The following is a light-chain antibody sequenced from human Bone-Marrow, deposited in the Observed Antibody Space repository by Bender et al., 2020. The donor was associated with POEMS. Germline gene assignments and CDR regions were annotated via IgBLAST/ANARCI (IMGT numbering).Light chain of an antibody. CDR2: DDA. CDR1: NVGSKT. CDR3: QVWDNDDHYV. J-gene: IGLJ1*01. Sequence: SYVLTQPPSVSVAPGQTAKITCGGHNVGSKTVQWYQQRPGQAPVLVVYDDARRPSGIPERFSGSNSGNTAALTISGVEAGDEADYYCQVWDNDDHYVFGPGTKVTVL. V-gene: IGLV3-21*02.